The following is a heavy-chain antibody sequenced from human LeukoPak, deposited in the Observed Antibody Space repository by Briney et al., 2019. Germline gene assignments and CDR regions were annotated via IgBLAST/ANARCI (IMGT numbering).Heavy chain of an antibody. Sequence: PGGSLRLSCAASGFTFSSYWMSWVRQAPGKGLEWAANIKQDGSEKYYVDSVKGRFTISRDNAKNSLYLQMNSLRAEDTAVYYCARVSSGYYQYYFDYWGQGTLVTVSS. CDR3: ARVSSGYYQYYFDY. CDR2: IKQDGSEK. CDR1: GFTFSSYW. D-gene: IGHD3-22*01. V-gene: IGHV3-7*01. J-gene: IGHJ4*02.